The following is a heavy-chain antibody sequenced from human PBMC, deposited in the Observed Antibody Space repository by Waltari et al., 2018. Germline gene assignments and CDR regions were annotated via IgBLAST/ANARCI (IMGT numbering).Heavy chain of an antibody. V-gene: IGHV3-7*01. D-gene: IGHD2-15*01. CDR1: GFPFSSYW. J-gene: IGHJ4*02. Sequence: EVRVVESGGGLVQPGGSLRLSCAVSGFPFSSYWMPWVRQAPGKGLEGVGNIGPDGSEQYYVDSVTGRFTIYRDHAKYSVFLQMDSLRVEDTSVYYCARERGLYCSSGICYSDYWGQGARVTVSS. CDR3: ARERGLYCSSGICYSDY. CDR2: IGPDGSEQ.